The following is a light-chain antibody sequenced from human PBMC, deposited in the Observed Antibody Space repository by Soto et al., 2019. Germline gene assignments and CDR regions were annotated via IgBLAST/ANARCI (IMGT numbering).Light chain of an antibody. CDR2: DVS. CDR3: ASYASSNTVL. Sequence: QSVLTQPASVAVSPGQSITISCTGTSSDIGGYNYVSWYQQHPGKAPKLMIYDVSDRPSGVSNRFSGSKSGNTASLTISGLQAEDEADYYCASYASSNTVLFGGGTKVTVL. CDR1: SSDIGGYNY. J-gene: IGLJ2*01. V-gene: IGLV2-14*03.